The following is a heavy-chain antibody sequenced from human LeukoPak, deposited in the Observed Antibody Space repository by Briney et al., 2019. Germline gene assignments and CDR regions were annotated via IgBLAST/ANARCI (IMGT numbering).Heavy chain of an antibody. D-gene: IGHD2-2*01. CDR1: VGSISSSSYY. CDR3: ARRGYCSSTSCYEYWFDP. Sequence: PSEPLPLPCPLSVGSISSSSYYWAGIRQPPGKGLARMGIIFYSGRTFHNPPLTSRLTISVVTSKNQFSLKLSSVTATDTAVYYCARRGYCSSTSCYEYWFDPWGQGTLVTVSS. J-gene: IGHJ5*02. CDR2: IFYSGRT. V-gene: IGHV4-39*01.